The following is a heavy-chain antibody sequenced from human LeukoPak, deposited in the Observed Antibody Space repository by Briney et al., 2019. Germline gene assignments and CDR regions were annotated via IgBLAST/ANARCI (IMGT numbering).Heavy chain of an antibody. CDR2: ISSSSSYI. D-gene: IGHD3-10*02. CDR3: ARGTMFPYYFDY. Sequence: GGSLRLSCAASGFTLSSYSMKWVRQAPGKGLEWVSFISSSSSYIYYADSVKGRFTISRDNAKNSLYLQMNSLRAEDTAVYYCARGTMFPYYFDYWGQGTPVTVSS. CDR1: GFTLSSYS. V-gene: IGHV3-21*01. J-gene: IGHJ4*02.